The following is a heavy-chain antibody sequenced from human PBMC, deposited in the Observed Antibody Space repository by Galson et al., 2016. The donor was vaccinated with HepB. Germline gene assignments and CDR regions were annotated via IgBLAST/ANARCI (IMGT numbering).Heavy chain of an antibody. CDR3: ARDGPNYNYDF. CDR1: GFTFKKYG. D-gene: IGHD5-24*01. Sequence: SLRLSCAASGFTFKKYGFNWVRLTPGKGLEWLSYIESYSKIIRYTESVRGHFTDSRDNAKNSAYLQLSGLRVQDTAIDYCARDGPNYNYDFWGQGTLVTFSS. J-gene: IGHJ4*02. CDR2: IESYSKII. V-gene: IGHV3-48*04.